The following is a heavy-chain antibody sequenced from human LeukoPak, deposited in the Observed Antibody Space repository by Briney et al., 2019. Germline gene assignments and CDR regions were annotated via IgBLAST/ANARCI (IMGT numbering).Heavy chain of an antibody. CDR2: INHSGST. CDR3: ARQSGYYYLYWYFDL. CDR1: GGSFSGYY. Sequence: SETLSLTCAVYGGSFSGYYWSWIRQPPGKGLEWIGEINHSGSTNYNPSLKSRVTISVDTSKNQFSLKLSSVTAADTAVYYCARQSGYYYLYWYFDLWGRGTLVTVSS. J-gene: IGHJ2*01. D-gene: IGHD3-22*01. V-gene: IGHV4-34*01.